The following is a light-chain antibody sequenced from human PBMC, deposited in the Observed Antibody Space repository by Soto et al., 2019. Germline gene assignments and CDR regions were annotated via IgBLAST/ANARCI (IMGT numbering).Light chain of an antibody. CDR3: QQYYSTPLLT. Sequence: DIVMTQSPDSLAVSLCERATINCKSSQSVLYSSNNKNYLAWYQQKPGQPPKLLIYWASTRESGVPDRFSGSGSGTDFTLTISSLQAEDVAVYYCQQYYSTPLLTFGGGTKVDTK. CDR1: QSVLYSSNNKNY. CDR2: WAS. V-gene: IGKV4-1*01. J-gene: IGKJ4*01.